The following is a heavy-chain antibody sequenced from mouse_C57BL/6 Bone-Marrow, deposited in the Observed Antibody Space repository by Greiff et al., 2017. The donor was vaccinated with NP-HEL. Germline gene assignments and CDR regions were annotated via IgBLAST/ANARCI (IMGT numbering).Heavy chain of an antibody. Sequence: DVMLVESGEGLVKPGGSLKLSCAASGFTFSSYAMSWVRQTPEKRLEWVAYISSGGDYIYYADTVKGRFTISRDTARNTLYLQRSSLKSEDTAMYYCTRDSNHYFDYWGQGTTLTVSS. V-gene: IGHV5-9-1*02. CDR2: ISSGGDYI. J-gene: IGHJ2*01. CDR1: GFTFSSYA. D-gene: IGHD2-5*01. CDR3: TRDSNHYFDY.